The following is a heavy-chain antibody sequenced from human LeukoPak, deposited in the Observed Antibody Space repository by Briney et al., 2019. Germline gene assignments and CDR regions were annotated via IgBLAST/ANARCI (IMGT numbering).Heavy chain of an antibody. CDR2: INHSGST. CDR3: ARVYGMTTRVGLKY. Sequence: SETLSLTCAVYGGSFSGYYWSWIRQPPGKGLEWIGEINHSGSTNYNPSLKSRVTISVDTSKNQFSLKLSSVTAADTAVYYCARVYGMTTRVGLKYWGQGTLVTVSS. D-gene: IGHD5-24*01. CDR1: GGSFSGYY. V-gene: IGHV4-34*01. J-gene: IGHJ4*02.